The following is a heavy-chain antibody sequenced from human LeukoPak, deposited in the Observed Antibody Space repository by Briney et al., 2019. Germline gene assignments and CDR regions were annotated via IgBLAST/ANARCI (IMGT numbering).Heavy chain of an antibody. CDR2: ITTTFYT. V-gene: IGHV3-21*01. CDR3: ARDPESSSFDL. D-gene: IGHD6-13*01. Sequence: GGSLRLSCAASGFTFSSYSFDWVRQVPGKGLEWVSSITTTFYTYYTDSVKGRFTISRDNAKNSLYLQMISLRADDTAVYYCARDPESSSFDLWGRGALVTVSS. CDR1: GFTFSSYS. J-gene: IGHJ4*02.